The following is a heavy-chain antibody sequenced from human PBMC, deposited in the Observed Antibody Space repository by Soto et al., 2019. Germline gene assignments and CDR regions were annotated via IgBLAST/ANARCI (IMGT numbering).Heavy chain of an antibody. J-gene: IGHJ6*02. CDR2: INAGNGNT. CDR1: GYTFTSYA. CDR3: ARGDGNYYYYGMDV. V-gene: IGHV1-3*01. Sequence: ASVKVSCKXSGYTFTSYAMHWVRQAPGQRLEWMGWINAGNGNTKYSQKFQGRVTITRDTSASTAYMELSSLRSEDTAVYYCARGDGNYYYYGMDVWGQGTTVTVSS.